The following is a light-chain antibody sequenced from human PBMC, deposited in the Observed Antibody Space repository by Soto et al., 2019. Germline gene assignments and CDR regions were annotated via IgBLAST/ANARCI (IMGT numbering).Light chain of an antibody. J-gene: IGKJ4*01. V-gene: IGKV1-5*03. Sequence: DIQMTQSPSTLSASVGDRITITCRASQSVSSWLAWYQQKPGKAPKLLIYKASTLESGVPSRFSGSGSETDFTLTISSLQPADFATYFCQQYNIYPLTFGGGTKVEVK. CDR3: QQYNIYPLT. CDR1: QSVSSW. CDR2: KAS.